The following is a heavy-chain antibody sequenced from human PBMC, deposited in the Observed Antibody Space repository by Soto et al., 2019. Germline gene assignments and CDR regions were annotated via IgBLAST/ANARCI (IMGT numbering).Heavy chain of an antibody. D-gene: IGHD3-22*01. Sequence: QVQLVQSGAEVKKPGSSVKVSCKASGGTFSSYAISWVRQAPGQGLEWMGGIIPIFGTANYAQKFQGRVTITADEXXSXAXXELSSLRSEDTAVYYCARGSDDSYDSSGYGRAFDIWGQGTMVTVSS. CDR2: IIPIFGTA. CDR3: ARGSDDSYDSSGYGRAFDI. J-gene: IGHJ3*02. CDR1: GGTFSSYA. V-gene: IGHV1-69*12.